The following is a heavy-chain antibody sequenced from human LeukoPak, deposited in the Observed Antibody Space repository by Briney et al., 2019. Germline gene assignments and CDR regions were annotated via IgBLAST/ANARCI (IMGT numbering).Heavy chain of an antibody. V-gene: IGHV5-51*01. CDR2: IQIADSET. CDR1: GYRFSDFW. Sequence: GESLKISCKASGYRFSDFWVGWARQVPGKGLEWRGIIQIADSETTYSPSFQGQVTISADTSLNTAHLQWSSLTASDTAIYYCARRMRRHWNSDLWSFDYWGQGTLVSVSS. CDR3: ARRMRRHWNSDLWSFDY. D-gene: IGHD1-7*01. J-gene: IGHJ4*02.